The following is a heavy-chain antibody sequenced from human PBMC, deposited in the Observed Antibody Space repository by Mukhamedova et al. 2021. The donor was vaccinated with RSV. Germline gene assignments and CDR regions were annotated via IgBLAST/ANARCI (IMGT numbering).Heavy chain of an antibody. Sequence: GSTSYAQKFQGRVTMTRDTSTSTVYMELSSLRSEDTAVYYCARGIYGDYEVNYWGQRTLVTVSS. J-gene: IGHJ4*02. D-gene: IGHD4-17*01. CDR2: GST. V-gene: IGHV1-46*01. CDR3: ARGIYGDYEVNY.